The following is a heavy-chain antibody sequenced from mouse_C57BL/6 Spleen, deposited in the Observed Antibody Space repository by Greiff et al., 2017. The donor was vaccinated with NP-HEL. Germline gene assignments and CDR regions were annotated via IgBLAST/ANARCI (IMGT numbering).Heavy chain of an antibody. CDR2: IDPSDSYT. Sequence: QVQLQQPGAELVMPGASVKLSCKASGYTFTSYWMHWVKQRPGQGLEWIGEIDPSDSYTNYNQKFKGKSTLTVDKYSSTAYMQLSSLTSEDSAVYYCARADWDDWYFDVWGTGTTVTVSS. J-gene: IGHJ1*03. D-gene: IGHD4-1*01. CDR1: GYTFTSYW. V-gene: IGHV1-69*01. CDR3: ARADWDDWYFDV.